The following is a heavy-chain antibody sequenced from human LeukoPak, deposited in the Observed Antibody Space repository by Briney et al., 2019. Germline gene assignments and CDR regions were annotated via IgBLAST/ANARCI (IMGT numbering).Heavy chain of an antibody. CDR1: GGSISSGGYY. D-gene: IGHD2-8*01. Sequence: PSQTLSLTCTVSGGSISSGGYYWSWIRQHPGKGLEWIGYIYYSGNTYYNPSLKSRVTISVDTSKNQFPLKLSSVTAADTAVYYCARELYCTNGVCYTRWFDPWGQGTLVTVSS. CDR2: IYYSGNT. CDR3: ARELYCTNGVCYTRWFDP. J-gene: IGHJ5*02. V-gene: IGHV4-31*03.